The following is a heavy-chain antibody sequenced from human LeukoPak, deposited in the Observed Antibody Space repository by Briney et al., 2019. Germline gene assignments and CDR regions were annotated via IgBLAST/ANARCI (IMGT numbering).Heavy chain of an antibody. CDR2: ISSSSSYI. CDR1: GFTFSSYR. CDR3: ARERIEYSSSSGLDY. V-gene: IGHV3-21*01. D-gene: IGHD6-6*01. J-gene: IGHJ4*02. Sequence: PGGSLRLSCAASGFTFSSYRMNWVRQAPGKGLEWVSSISSSSSYIYYADSVKGRFTISRDNAKNSLYPQMNSLRAEDTAVYYCARERIEYSSSSGLDYWGQGTLVTVSS.